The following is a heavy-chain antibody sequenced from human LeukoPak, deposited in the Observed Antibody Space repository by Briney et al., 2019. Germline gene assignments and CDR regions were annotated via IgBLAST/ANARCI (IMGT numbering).Heavy chain of an antibody. CDR2: VSYRGST. CDR3: ARGGGITDNGMDV. V-gene: IGHV4-31*03. D-gene: IGHD3-10*01. CDR1: GGSISSGGYF. J-gene: IGHJ6*02. Sequence: SETLSLTCIVSGGSISSGGYFWSWIRQYPGKGLEWIGYVSYRGSTSYNPALKSRVTISADTSKNQFSLKLSSVTAADTAVYYCARGGGITDNGMDVWGQGTTVTVSS.